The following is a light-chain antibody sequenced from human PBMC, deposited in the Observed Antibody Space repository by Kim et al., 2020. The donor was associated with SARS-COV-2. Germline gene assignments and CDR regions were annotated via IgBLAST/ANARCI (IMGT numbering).Light chain of an antibody. CDR3: NPRDSSGHSYV. CDR2: AKN. CDR1: SLRNYY. V-gene: IGLV3-19*01. Sequence: SSELTQDPAVAVALGQTVTSTCQGDSLRNYYASWYQQRPGQAPVFVLYAKNIRPSGIPDRFSGSTSGNTASLTITGAQAEDEADYYCNPRDSSGHSYVFGTGTKVTFL. J-gene: IGLJ1*01.